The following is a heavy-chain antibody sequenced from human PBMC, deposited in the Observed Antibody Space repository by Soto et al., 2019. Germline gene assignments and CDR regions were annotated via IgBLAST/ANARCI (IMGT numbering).Heavy chain of an antibody. Sequence: EVQLLESGGGLVQPGGSLGLSCAASGFTFSSYAMSWVRQAPGKGLEWVSGISGSGGSKYSADSVKGRFTISRDTSKNTLYLLMNSLRADDTAVYYCAKVSSSIWSDAFDIWGRGTMVTVSS. J-gene: IGHJ3*02. CDR3: AKVSSSIWSDAFDI. V-gene: IGHV3-23*01. D-gene: IGHD6-13*01. CDR1: GFTFSSYA. CDR2: ISGSGGSK.